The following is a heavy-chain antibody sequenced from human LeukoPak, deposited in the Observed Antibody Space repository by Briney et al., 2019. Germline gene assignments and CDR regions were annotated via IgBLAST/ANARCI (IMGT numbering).Heavy chain of an antibody. V-gene: IGHV3-53*01. CDR3: AREGLDGYIDY. D-gene: IGHD5-24*01. CDR1: RFTVSSNY. J-gene: IGHJ4*02. CDR2: IYSGGST. Sequence: GGSLRLSCAASRFTVSSNYMSWVRQAPGRGLEWVSVIYSGGSTYYADSVKGRFTISRDNSKNTLYLQMNSLRAEDTAVYYCAREGLDGYIDYWGQGTLVTVSS.